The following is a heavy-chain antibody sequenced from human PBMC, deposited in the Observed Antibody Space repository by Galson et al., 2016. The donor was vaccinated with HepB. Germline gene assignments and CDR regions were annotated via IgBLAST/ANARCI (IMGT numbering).Heavy chain of an antibody. V-gene: IGHV3-73*01. CDR1: GFTFSDSA. D-gene: IGHD3-22*01. CDR3: TRRRTDDSSGYYDY. CDR2: IRSKPNTYAT. Sequence: SLRLSCAASGFTFSDSAMHWVRQASGKGLEWVGRIRSKPNTYATAYAASVMGRFTISRDDSKNTAYLQMNSLKTEDTAVYYCTRRRTDDSSGYYDYWGQGTLVTVSS. J-gene: IGHJ4*02.